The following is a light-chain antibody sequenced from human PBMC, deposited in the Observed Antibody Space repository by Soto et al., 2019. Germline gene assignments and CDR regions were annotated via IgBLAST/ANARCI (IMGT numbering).Light chain of an antibody. Sequence: DIVMTQSPLSLPVTPGEPASISCRSSQSLLHSNGYNYLHWYLQKPGQAPQLLIYLGSSRASRDPDRYSGSGSGTDFTLRMSRVEAEDFGVYYCMQTLQTPPTCGQGTKLEIK. J-gene: IGKJ2*01. V-gene: IGKV2-28*01. CDR2: LGS. CDR1: QSLLHSNGYNY. CDR3: MQTLQTPPT.